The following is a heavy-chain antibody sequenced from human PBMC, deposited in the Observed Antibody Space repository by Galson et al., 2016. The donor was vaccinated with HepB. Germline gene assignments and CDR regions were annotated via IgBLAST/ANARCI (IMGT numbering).Heavy chain of an antibody. D-gene: IGHD6-19*01. J-gene: IGHJ4*02. CDR1: GFTFSSYA. CDR3: ARERPDIAVAAFDY. Sequence: SLRLSCAASGFTFSSYAMNWVRQAPGKGLEWVSVISGSGTSTYYADSVKGRFTISRDNSKNTLYLQMNSLRAEDTAVYYCARERPDIAVAAFDYWAREPWSPSPQ. V-gene: IGHV3-23*01. CDR2: ISGSGTST.